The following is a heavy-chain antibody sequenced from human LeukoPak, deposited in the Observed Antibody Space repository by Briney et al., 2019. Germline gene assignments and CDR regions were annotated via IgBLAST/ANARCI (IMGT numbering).Heavy chain of an antibody. D-gene: IGHD3-22*01. CDR2: INHSGST. CDR1: GGSFSGYY. Sequence: PSETLSLTCAVYGGSFSGYYWSWIRQPPGKGLEWIGEINHSGSTNYNPSLKSRVTISVDTSKNQFSLKLSSVTAADTAVYYCASVGAPYYCDSSGYYYDYYYYMDVWGKGTTVT. V-gene: IGHV4-34*01. CDR3: ASVGAPYYCDSSGYYYDYYYYMDV. J-gene: IGHJ6*03.